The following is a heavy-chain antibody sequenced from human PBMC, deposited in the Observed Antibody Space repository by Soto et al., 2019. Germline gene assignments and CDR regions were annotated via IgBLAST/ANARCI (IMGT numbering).Heavy chain of an antibody. V-gene: IGHV3-7*01. J-gene: IGHJ4*02. D-gene: IGHD2-2*01. CDR3: ARDVPRYCSSTSCPSLEDY. CDR2: IKQDGSEK. Sequence: EVQLVESGGGLVQPGGSLRLSCAASGFTFSSYWMSWVRQAPGKGLEWVANIKQDGSEKYYVDSVKGRFTISRDNAKNSLYLQMNSLRAEYTAVYHCARDVPRYCSSTSCPSLEDYWGQGTLVTVSS. CDR1: GFTFSSYW.